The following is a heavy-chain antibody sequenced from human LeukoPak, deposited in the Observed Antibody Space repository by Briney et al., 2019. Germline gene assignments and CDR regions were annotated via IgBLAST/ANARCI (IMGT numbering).Heavy chain of an antibody. D-gene: IGHD1-14*01. Sequence: GGSLRLSCAASGFTFSSYTMNWVRQAPGKGLEWVSIISSGSSYIHYADSVKGRFTISRDNAKNSLYLQMNSLRAEDTAVYYCARLNKPGWFDPWGQGTLVTVSS. CDR3: ARLNKPGWFDP. J-gene: IGHJ5*02. V-gene: IGHV3-21*01. CDR2: ISSGSSYI. CDR1: GFTFSSYT.